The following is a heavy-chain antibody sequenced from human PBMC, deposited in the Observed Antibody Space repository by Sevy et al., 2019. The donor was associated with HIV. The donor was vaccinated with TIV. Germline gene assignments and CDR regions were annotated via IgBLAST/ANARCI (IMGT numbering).Heavy chain of an antibody. CDR3: ARVWLNSGVF. CDR1: GFTVSTSY. J-gene: IGHJ4*02. V-gene: IGHV3-53*01. Sequence: GGSLRLSCAAPGFTVSTSYMTWVRQAPGKGLESVSVIYSGGTTYYAYSMKGRFTISRDNSKNTLFLQMNSLRAEDTAVYYCARVWLNSGVFWGQGTLVTVSS. CDR2: IYSGGTT. D-gene: IGHD1-26*01.